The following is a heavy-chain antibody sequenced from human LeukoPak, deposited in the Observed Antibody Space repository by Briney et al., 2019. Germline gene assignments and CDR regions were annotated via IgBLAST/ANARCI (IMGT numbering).Heavy chain of an antibody. V-gene: IGHV3-74*01. D-gene: IGHD4-17*01. CDR2: ISSDGSST. CDR3: ARYGDYVF. Sequence: GGSLRLSCAASGFTFSNYWMPWVRQAPGKGPVWVSRISSDGSSTSYADSVKGRFTISRDNAKNTLYLQMNSLRAEDTAVYYCARYGDYVFWGQGTLVTVSS. J-gene: IGHJ4*02. CDR1: GFTFSNYW.